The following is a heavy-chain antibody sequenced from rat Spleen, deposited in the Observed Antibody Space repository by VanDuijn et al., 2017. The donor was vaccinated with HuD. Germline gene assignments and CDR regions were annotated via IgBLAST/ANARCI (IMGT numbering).Heavy chain of an antibody. J-gene: IGHJ2*01. CDR1: GFTFSSYW. CDR3: AVAGYGY. Sequence: EVQLVESGGGLVQPGESLKLSCVASGFTFSSYWMYWIRQAPGEGLEWISSISPDGGSTYYPDSVKGRFTISRDNAENTAYLQMNSLWSEDTATYYCAVAGYGYWGQGVVVTVSS. D-gene: IGHD4-3*01. CDR2: ISPDGGST. V-gene: IGHV5-58*01.